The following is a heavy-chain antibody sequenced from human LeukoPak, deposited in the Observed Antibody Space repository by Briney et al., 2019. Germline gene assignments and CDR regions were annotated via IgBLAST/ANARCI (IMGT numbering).Heavy chain of an antibody. Sequence: GGSLRLSCAASGFVFSSYGMHWVRQAPGKGLEWVAFIRFDGSNEYYADSVKGRFTISRDNSKSTLYLQTTSLRVGDTALYYCVKQVYGETGYFDSWGRGTLVTVSS. CDR2: IRFDGSNE. V-gene: IGHV3-30*02. D-gene: IGHD5/OR15-5a*01. CDR1: GFVFSSYG. CDR3: VKQVYGETGYFDS. J-gene: IGHJ4*02.